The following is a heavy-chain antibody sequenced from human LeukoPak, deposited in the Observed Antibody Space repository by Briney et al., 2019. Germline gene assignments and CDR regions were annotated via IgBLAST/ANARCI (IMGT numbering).Heavy chain of an antibody. V-gene: IGHV1-8*01. CDR3: ARGRTHYDYVWGSYQGPNDY. Sequence: GASVTVSCKASGYTFTSYDINWVRQATGQGLEWMGCMNPKSGNTGYAQKFQGRVTMTRNTSISTAYMELSSLRSEDTAVYYCARGRTHYDYVWGSYQGPNDYWGQGTLVTVSS. CDR1: GYTFTSYD. CDR2: MNPKSGNT. J-gene: IGHJ4*02. D-gene: IGHD3-16*02.